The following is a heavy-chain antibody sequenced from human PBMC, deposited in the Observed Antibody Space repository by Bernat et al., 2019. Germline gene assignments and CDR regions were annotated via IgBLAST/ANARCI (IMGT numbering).Heavy chain of an antibody. D-gene: IGHD6-19*01. J-gene: IGHJ4*02. Sequence: EVQLVESGGGLVKPGASLRLSCVVSGFTFSNAWMSWVRQAPGKGLEWVGRIKRKTDGATTDYAAPVKGRFTISRDDSKNMLDLQMNSLRAEDTAMYYCVTTWTDASGGDYCCQGTLVTVSS. CDR2: IKRKTDGATT. CDR3: VTTWTDASGGDY. V-gene: IGHV3-15*01. CDR1: GFTFSNAW.